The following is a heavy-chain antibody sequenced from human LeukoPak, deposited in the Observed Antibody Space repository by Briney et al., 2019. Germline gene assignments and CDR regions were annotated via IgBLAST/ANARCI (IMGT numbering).Heavy chain of an antibody. Sequence: GGSLRLSCAASGFTFSSYAMSWVRQAPGKGLEWVSAISGSGGSTYYADSVKGRFTISRDNSKNTLYLRMNSLRAEDTAVYYCATHELVADRGYWGQGTLVTVSS. V-gene: IGHV3-23*01. J-gene: IGHJ4*02. CDR3: ATHELVADRGY. CDR1: GFTFSSYA. CDR2: ISGSGGST. D-gene: IGHD5-12*01.